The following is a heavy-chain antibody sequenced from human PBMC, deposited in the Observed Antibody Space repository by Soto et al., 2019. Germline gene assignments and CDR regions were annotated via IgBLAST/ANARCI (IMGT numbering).Heavy chain of an antibody. CDR2: IGGYKGNT. V-gene: IGHV1-18*01. CDR1: GYTFTNYG. Sequence: QVQLVQSGAEVREPGASVKVSCKASGYTFTNYGVSWVRQAPGQGLEWMGWIGGYKGNTNYPQKLQGTVTLTKVTSTRTAFLELRSLSSDDTAVYYCAPHTLDTGMPSGYWGQGTLVTVSS. J-gene: IGHJ4*02. D-gene: IGHD5-18*01. CDR3: APHTLDTGMPSGY.